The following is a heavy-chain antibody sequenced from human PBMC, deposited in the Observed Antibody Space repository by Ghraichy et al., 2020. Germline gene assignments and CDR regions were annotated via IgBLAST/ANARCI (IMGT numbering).Heavy chain of an antibody. CDR1: GYTFTDHY. Sequence: ASVKVSCKASGYTFTDHYVHWVRQAPGQGLEWMGWISPHSGGTKFARNFEGRVSMTRDTSIGTVYMELNRLRSDDTAVYFCAREGALTTVTDLYYWGQGTLVTVSS. V-gene: IGHV1-2*02. CDR3: AREGALTTVTDLYY. J-gene: IGHJ4*02. CDR2: ISPHSGGT. D-gene: IGHD4-17*01.